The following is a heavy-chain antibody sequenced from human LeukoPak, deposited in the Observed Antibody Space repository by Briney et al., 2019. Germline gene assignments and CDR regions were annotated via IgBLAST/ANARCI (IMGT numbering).Heavy chain of an antibody. CDR1: GFTFSSYA. CDR2: ISSSSSYI. CDR3: ARSYRLRPDY. D-gene: IGHD4-17*01. J-gene: IGHJ4*02. Sequence: GGSLRLSCAASGFTFSSYAMSWVRQAPGEGLEWVSSISSSSSYIYYADSVKGRFTISRDNAKNSLYLQMNSLRAEDTAVYYCARSYRLRPDYWGQGTLVTVSS. V-gene: IGHV3-21*01.